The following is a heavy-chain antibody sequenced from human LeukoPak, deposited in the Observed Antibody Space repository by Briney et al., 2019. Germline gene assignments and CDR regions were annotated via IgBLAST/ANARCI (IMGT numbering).Heavy chain of an antibody. J-gene: IGHJ4*02. CDR3: VRQMVGASFDY. CDR1: GFTFSSYE. Sequence: PGGSLRLSCAASGFTFSSYEMNWVRQAPGKGLEWVSYISSSGSTIYYADSVKGRFTISRDNAKNSLYLQMNSLRAEDTAVYYCVRQMVGASFDYWGQGTLVTVSS. D-gene: IGHD1-26*01. CDR2: ISSSGSTI. V-gene: IGHV3-48*03.